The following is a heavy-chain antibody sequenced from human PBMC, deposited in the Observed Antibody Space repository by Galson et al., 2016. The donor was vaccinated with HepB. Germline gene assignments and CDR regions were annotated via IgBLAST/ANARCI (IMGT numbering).Heavy chain of an antibody. CDR3: VRALVWGLAVVGYTDWSDS. V-gene: IGHV3-11*06. Sequence: SLRLSCAASGFIFSDYYMAWIRQPPGKGLEWVSSISNKNHSRIYADSVRGRFSISRDNAENSLFLQMNSLRVEDTAVYYCVRALVWGLAVVGYTDWSDSWGPGTLVTVSS. CDR1: GFIFSDYY. D-gene: IGHD5-24*01. J-gene: IGHJ5*01. CDR2: ISNKNHSR.